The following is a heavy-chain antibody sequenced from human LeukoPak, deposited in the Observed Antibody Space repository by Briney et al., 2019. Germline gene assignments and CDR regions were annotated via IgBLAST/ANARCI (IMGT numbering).Heavy chain of an antibody. D-gene: IGHD4-23*01. CDR3: ARIQAYGGNSEGNYFNY. CDR2: IDWDDDK. V-gene: IGHV2-70*01. J-gene: IGHJ4*02. Sequence: SGPALVKPTQTLTVTCTFSGFSLSTSGMCVSWILQPPGKALEWLALIDWDDDKFYSTSLKTRVTISKDPSKNQVVLTMTTMDPVDTATYYCARIQAYGGNSEGNYFNYWGQGTLVTVSS. CDR1: GFSLSTSGMC.